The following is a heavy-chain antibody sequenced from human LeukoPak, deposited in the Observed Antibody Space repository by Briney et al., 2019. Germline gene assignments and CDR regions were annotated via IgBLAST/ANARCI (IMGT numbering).Heavy chain of an antibody. CDR1: GFSFNNYA. D-gene: IGHD6-25*01. J-gene: IGHJ4*02. V-gene: IGHV3-23*01. CDR2: ISANSGYT. CDR3: ARDNPRGSGNYGPSVYDY. Sequence: GGSLRLSYAASGFSFNNYAMSWVRQPLGKGLEWVSGISANSGYTNHAVSVKGRFTISRDNSRSTLYLQMDSLRAEDTAVYYCARDNPRGSGNYGPSVYDYWGPGTLATVSS.